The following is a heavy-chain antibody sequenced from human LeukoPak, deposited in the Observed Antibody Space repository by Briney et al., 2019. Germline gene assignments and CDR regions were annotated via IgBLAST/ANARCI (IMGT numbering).Heavy chain of an antibody. CDR2: IYYRGST. Sequence: PSETLSLTCTVAGGSISSYYWSWIRQPPGKGLEWIGYIYYRGSTNYNPSLKSRVTISVDTSKNQFSLKLSSVTAADTAVYYCARGKITMVRGVIITRLDGMDVWGKGTTVTVSS. V-gene: IGHV4-59*01. J-gene: IGHJ6*04. D-gene: IGHD3-10*01. CDR3: ARGKITMVRGVIITRLDGMDV. CDR1: GGSISSYY.